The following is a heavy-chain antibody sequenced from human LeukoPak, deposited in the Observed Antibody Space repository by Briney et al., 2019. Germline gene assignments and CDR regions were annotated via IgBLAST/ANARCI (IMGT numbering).Heavy chain of an antibody. D-gene: IGHD5-12*01. V-gene: IGHV3-9*01. CDR3: AKDTTIVATSGGMDV. J-gene: IGHJ6*02. CDR1: GFTFDDYA. Sequence: PGRSLRLSCAASGFTFDDYAMHWVRQAPGKGLEWVSGISWNSGSIGYADSVKGRFTISRDNAKNSLYLQMNSLRAEDTALYYCAKDTTIVATSGGMDVWGQGTTVTVSS. CDR2: ISWNSGSI.